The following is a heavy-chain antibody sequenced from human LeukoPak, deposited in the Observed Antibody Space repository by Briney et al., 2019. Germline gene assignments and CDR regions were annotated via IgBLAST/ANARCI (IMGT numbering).Heavy chain of an antibody. CDR1: GYLFTSYW. CDR3: ANGLIEGAFDY. V-gene: IGHV5-51*01. J-gene: IGHJ4*02. Sequence: GESLQISCKGSGYLFTSYWIAWVRQMPGKGLEWMGLIYPDDSDTRYSPSFEGQVTISVDKSISTAYLQWSSLRASDTAKYYCANGLIEGAFDYWGQGTLVTVSS. CDR2: IYPDDSDT. D-gene: IGHD1-26*01.